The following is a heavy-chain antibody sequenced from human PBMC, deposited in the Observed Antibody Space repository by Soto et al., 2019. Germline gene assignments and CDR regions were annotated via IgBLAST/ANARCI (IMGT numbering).Heavy chain of an antibody. CDR1: GFTFSSYG. CDR2: IWYDGSNK. CDR3: ARDRSGIYYDSSGYYDY. V-gene: IGHV3-33*01. Sequence: VGSLRLSCAASGFTFSSYGMHWVRQAPGKGLEWVAVIWYDGSNKYYADSVKGRFTISRDNSKNTLYLQMNSLRAEDTAVYYCARDRSGIYYDSSGYYDYWGQGTLVTVSS. D-gene: IGHD3-22*01. J-gene: IGHJ4*02.